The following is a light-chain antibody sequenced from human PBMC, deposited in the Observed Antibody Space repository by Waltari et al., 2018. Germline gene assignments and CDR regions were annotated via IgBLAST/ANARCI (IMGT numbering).Light chain of an antibody. V-gene: IGKV2-28*01. CDR1: QSLLHSNGYNY. CDR2: LGS. CDR3: MQALQTPRT. Sequence: IVMTQSPLSLPVPPGERASISCRSSQSLLHSNGYNYLDWYLQKPGQSPQLLIYLGSNRASGVPDRFSGSGSGTDFTLKISRVEAEDVGVYYCMQALQTPRTFGQGTKLEIK. J-gene: IGKJ2*02.